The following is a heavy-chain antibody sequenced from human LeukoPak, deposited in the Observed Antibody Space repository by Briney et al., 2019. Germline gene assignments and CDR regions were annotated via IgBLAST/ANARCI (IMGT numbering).Heavy chain of an antibody. CDR3: ARGVRSGYDWAYGYYYYYMDV. Sequence: PSETLSLTCTVSGGSISSYYWSWIRQPPGKGLEWIGYIYYSGSTNYNPSLKSRVTISVDTSKNQFSLKLSSVTAADTAVYYCARGVRSGYDWAYGYYYYYMDVWGKGTTVTVSS. J-gene: IGHJ6*03. CDR2: IYYSGST. CDR1: GGSISSYY. D-gene: IGHD5-12*01. V-gene: IGHV4-59*01.